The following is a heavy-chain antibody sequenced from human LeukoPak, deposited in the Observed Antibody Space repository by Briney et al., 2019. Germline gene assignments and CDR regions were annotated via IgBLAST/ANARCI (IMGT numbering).Heavy chain of an antibody. CDR2: IKASSGGA. CDR1: GYTFTVYY. D-gene: IGHD6-19*01. J-gene: IGHJ5*02. CDR3: AKGRVVAGSKSLTYHWLDL. Sequence: ASVRVSCKDSGYTFTVYYIQWVRQAPGQGREWVGWIKASSGGAKYAQKFQDRVTMTRHTSISTAYMGLSRLRSDDTAVYYCAKGRVVAGSKSLTYHWLDLWGQGTLVTVSS. V-gene: IGHV1-2*02.